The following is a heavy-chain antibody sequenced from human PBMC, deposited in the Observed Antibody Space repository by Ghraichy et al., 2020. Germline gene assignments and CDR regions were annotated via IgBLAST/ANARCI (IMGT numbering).Heavy chain of an antibody. CDR1: GFTFRKYW. V-gene: IGHV3-7*01. Sequence: GESLNISCAASGFTFRKYWMSWVRQGPGRGLEWVANIKEDGSEEYYVDSVKGRFTISRDNAKNSVYLQMNSLRVEDTAVYYCARLLIIVAGTPTFYFDYWGLGTLVTVSS. CDR3: ARLLIIVAGTPTFYFDY. J-gene: IGHJ4*02. CDR2: IKEDGSEE. D-gene: IGHD6-19*01.